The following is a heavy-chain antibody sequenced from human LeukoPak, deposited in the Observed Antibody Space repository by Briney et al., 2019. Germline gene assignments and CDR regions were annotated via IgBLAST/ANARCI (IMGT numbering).Heavy chain of an antibody. CDR3: AKGGDLRTTVTFVHY. CDR2: ISVGGGST. J-gene: IGHJ4*02. D-gene: IGHD4-17*01. Sequence: PGGSLRLSCAASGFTVSSNFMSWVRQAPGKGLEWVSTISVGGGSTYYGDSVKGRFTISRDNSKDTLYLQMNGLRVEDTAVYYCAKGGDLRTTVTFVHYWGQGTLVTVSS. CDR1: GFTVSSNF. V-gene: IGHV3-23*01.